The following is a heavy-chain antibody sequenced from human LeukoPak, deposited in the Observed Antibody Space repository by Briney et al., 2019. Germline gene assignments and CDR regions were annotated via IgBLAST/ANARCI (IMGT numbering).Heavy chain of an antibody. J-gene: IGHJ5*02. D-gene: IGHD3-22*01. V-gene: IGHV3-33*08. CDR2: IYYDGIR. Sequence: GGSLRLSCAASGFTFSSYGMDWVRQAPGKGLEWVAGIYYDGIRYHADSVKGRFTISRDNSKNTLYLQMNSLRAEDTAVYYCARGPYYDSSGYWFDPWGQGTLVTVSS. CDR3: ARGPYYDSSGYWFDP. CDR1: GFTFSSYG.